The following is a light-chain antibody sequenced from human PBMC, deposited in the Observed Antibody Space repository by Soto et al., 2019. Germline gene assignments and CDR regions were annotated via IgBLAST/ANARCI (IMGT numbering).Light chain of an antibody. V-gene: IGKV1-5*03. J-gene: IGKJ1*01. Sequence: DIQMTQSPSTLSASVGDRVTITCRASQSISSWLAWYQQKPGKAPKLLIYKASSLESGVPSRFSGSGSGTEFTLTISSLQPDDFAVYYCQQYKNWPTFGQGTKVEIK. CDR3: QQYKNWPT. CDR2: KAS. CDR1: QSISSW.